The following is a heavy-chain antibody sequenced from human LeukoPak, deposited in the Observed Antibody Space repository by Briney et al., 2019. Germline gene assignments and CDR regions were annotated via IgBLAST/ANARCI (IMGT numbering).Heavy chain of an antibody. D-gene: IGHD4-17*01. Sequence: SETLSLTCAVYGGSLSGYYWSWIRQPPGKGLEWIGEINHSGSTNYNPSLKSRVTISVDTSKNQFSLKLSSVTAADTAVYYCARGRGRWVTTGWFDPWGQGTLVTVSS. CDR1: GGSLSGYY. CDR2: INHSGST. V-gene: IGHV4-34*01. J-gene: IGHJ5*02. CDR3: ARGRGRWVTTGWFDP.